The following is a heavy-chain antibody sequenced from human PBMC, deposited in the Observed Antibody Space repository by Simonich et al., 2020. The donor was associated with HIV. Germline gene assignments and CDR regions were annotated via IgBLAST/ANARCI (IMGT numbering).Heavy chain of an antibody. CDR2: SRSKANSYAT. CDR1: GFTFSGSA. J-gene: IGHJ3*02. Sequence: EVQLVESGGGLVQPGGSLKLSCAASGFTFSGSAMHWVRQASGKGQALVGRSRSKANSYATAYAASVKGRFTISRDDSKNTAYLQMNSLKTEDTAVYYCTRRSSGWLLDDAFDIWGQGTMVTVSS. D-gene: IGHD5-12*01. V-gene: IGHV3-73*01. CDR3: TRRSSGWLLDDAFDI.